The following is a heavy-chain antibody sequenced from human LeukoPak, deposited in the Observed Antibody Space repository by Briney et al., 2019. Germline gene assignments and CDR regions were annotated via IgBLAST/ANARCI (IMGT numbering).Heavy chain of an antibody. V-gene: IGHV1-18*01. CDR2: ISAYNGNT. Sequence: ASVKVSFKPSGYTFNRYGISLVRQAPGQGLEWMGWISAYNGNTNYAQNFQGRLTMTTDTSTRTAYMELRSLTSDDTAVYYCARGEAYDHYEDYWGQGTLVTVSS. D-gene: IGHD4-17*01. CDR1: GYTFNRYG. CDR3: ARGEAYDHYEDY. J-gene: IGHJ4*02.